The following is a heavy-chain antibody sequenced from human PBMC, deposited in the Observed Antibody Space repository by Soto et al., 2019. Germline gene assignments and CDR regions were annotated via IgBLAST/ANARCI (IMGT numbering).Heavy chain of an antibody. CDR2: IYHSGST. J-gene: IGHJ4*02. V-gene: IGHV4-4*02. CDR1: GGSISSSNW. D-gene: IGHD3-22*01. Sequence: LTCAVSGGSISSSNWWSWVRQPPGKGLEWIGEIYHSGSTNYNPSLKSRVTISVDKSKNQFSLKLSSVTAADTAVYYCARDNDYYDSSGYAYFDYWGQGTLVTVSS. CDR3: ARDNDYYDSSGYAYFDY.